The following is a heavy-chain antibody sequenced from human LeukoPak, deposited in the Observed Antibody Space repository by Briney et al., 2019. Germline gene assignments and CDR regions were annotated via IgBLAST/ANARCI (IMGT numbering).Heavy chain of an antibody. V-gene: IGHV3-7*01. CDR1: GFTFSSYW. J-gene: IGHJ6*03. CDR3: ARADSSIAARLSRSSIFNYYYYMDV. Sequence: PRGSLRLSCAASGFTFSSYWMSWVRQAPGKWLEWVANIKQDGSEKYYVDSVKGRFTISRDNAKNSLYLQMNSLRAEDTAVYYCARADSSIAARLSRSSIFNYYYYMDVWGKGTTVTVSS. CDR2: IKQDGSEK. D-gene: IGHD6-6*01.